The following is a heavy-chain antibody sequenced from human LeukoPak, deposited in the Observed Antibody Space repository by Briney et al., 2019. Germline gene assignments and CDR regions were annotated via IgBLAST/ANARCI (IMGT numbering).Heavy chain of an antibody. V-gene: IGHV4-59*01. CDR3: ASVSYADARFDY. CDR1: GGAISNFY. J-gene: IGHJ4*02. CDR2: IYYSGST. D-gene: IGHD4-17*01. Sequence: SETLSLTCTVSGGAISNFYWSWIRQPPGKGLEWIGYIYYSGSTNYNPSLQSRLTISVDTSKNQFSLKLSSVTAADTAVYYCASVSYADARFDYWGQGTLVTVSS.